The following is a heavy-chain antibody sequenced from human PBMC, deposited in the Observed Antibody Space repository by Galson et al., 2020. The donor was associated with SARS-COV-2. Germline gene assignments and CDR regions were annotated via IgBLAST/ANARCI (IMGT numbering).Heavy chain of an antibody. CDR2: FDPEDGET. V-gene: IGHV1-24*01. D-gene: IGHD2-15*01. J-gene: IGHJ4*02. Sequence: ASVKVSCKVSGYTLTELSMHWVRQAPGKGLEWMGGFDPEDGETIYAQKFQGRVTMTEDTSTDTAYMELSSLRSEDTAVYYCATNTPWSRSGNFDYWGQGTLVTVSS. CDR3: ATNTPWSRSGNFDY. CDR1: GYTLTELS.